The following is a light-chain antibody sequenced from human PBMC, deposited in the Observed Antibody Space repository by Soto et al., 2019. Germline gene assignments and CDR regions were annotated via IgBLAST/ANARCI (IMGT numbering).Light chain of an antibody. CDR1: QSVSSK. J-gene: IGKJ5*01. Sequence: PGGRATLSCRACQSVSSKLAWSQQKPGQAPRPLIYDASNRATDIPARFSGSGSGTDFTLTISSLEPEDFAFYYCQQRRKRPPITFGQGTRLEI. V-gene: IGKV3-11*01. CDR3: QQRRKRPPIT. CDR2: DAS.